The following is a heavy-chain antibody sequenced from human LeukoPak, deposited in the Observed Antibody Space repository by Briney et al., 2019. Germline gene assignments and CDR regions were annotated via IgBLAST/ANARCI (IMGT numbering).Heavy chain of an antibody. Sequence: PSETLPLTCTVSGGSISSYYWSWIRQPPGKGLEWIGYIYYSGSTNYNPSLKSRVTISVDTSKNQFSLKLSSVTAADTAVYYCARNPLPDFWSGYLFDYWGQGTLVTVSS. J-gene: IGHJ4*02. CDR1: GGSISSYY. CDR2: IYYSGST. CDR3: ARNPLPDFWSGYLFDY. D-gene: IGHD3-3*01. V-gene: IGHV4-59*01.